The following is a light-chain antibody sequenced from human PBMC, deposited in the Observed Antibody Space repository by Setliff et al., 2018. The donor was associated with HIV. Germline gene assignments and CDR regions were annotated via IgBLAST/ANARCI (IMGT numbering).Light chain of an antibody. CDR3: QVWDSSSGLYV. CDR1: NIGSKS. J-gene: IGLJ1*01. Sequence: SYELTQPPSVPVAPGKTARITCGGNNIGSKSVHWYQQKPGQAPVLVIYYDSDRPSGIPERFSGSNSGNTATLTITRVEAGEEADYYCQVWDSSSGLYVFGTGTKGTVL. CDR2: YDS. V-gene: IGLV3-21*04.